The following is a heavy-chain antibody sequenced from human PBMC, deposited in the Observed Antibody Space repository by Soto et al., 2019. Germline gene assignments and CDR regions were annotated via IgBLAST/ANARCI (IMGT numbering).Heavy chain of an antibody. D-gene: IGHD4-17*01. J-gene: IGHJ4*02. Sequence: SVKVSCKASGGTFSSYTISWVRQAPGQGLERKGRIIPILGIANYAQKLQGRVTITADKSTSTAYMELSSRRSEDTAVFYCAYSHSYGDYDYFDYWGQGTLVTVSS. CDR2: IIPILGIA. CDR1: GGTFSSYT. V-gene: IGHV1-69*02. CDR3: AYSHSYGDYDYFDY.